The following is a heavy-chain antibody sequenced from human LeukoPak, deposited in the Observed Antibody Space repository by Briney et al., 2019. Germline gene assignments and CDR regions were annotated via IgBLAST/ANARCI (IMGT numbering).Heavy chain of an antibody. D-gene: IGHD2-15*01. J-gene: IGHJ3*02. V-gene: IGHV4-59*01. CDR2: IYYSGST. Sequence: SETLSLTCTVSGGSISSYYWSWIRQPPGKGLEWIGYIYYSGSTNYNPSLKSRVTISVDAPKNQFSLKLSSVTAADTAVYYCARSGICSGGSCYPTAAFDIWGQGTMVTVSS. CDR3: ARSGICSGGSCYPTAAFDI. CDR1: GGSISSYY.